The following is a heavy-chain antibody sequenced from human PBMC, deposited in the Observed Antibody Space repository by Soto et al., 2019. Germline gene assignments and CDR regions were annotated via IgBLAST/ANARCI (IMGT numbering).Heavy chain of an antibody. Sequence: PSEILSLTCTVSGGSISSYYWSWIRQPPGKGLEWIGYIYYSGSTNYNPSLKSRVTISVDTSRNQFSLKLSSVTAADTAVYYCARAFPEYYYDSSGYYYLRWFDPWGQGTLVTVSS. V-gene: IGHV4-59*01. CDR2: IYYSGST. CDR3: ARAFPEYYYDSSGYYYLRWFDP. J-gene: IGHJ5*02. CDR1: GGSISSYY. D-gene: IGHD3-22*01.